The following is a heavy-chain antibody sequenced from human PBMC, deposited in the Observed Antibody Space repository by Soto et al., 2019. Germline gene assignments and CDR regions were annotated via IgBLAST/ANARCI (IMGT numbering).Heavy chain of an antibody. V-gene: IGHV3-23*01. CDR3: AKGVSAERWLQSTGFDC. CDR1: GFTFSTYA. J-gene: IGHJ4*02. D-gene: IGHD5-12*01. Sequence: EVQLLESGGGLVQPGGSLRLSCAASGFTFSTYAMSWGRQVPGKGLEWVSATSGAGGSTYYADSAKGRFTISRDNSKKSRYLQLNSLRAEDTAVYYCAKGVSAERWLQSTGFDCWGQGNLVTVSS. CDR2: TSGAGGST.